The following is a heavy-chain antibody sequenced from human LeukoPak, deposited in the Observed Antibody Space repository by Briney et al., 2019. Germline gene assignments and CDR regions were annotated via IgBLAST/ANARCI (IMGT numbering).Heavy chain of an antibody. J-gene: IGHJ4*02. D-gene: IGHD3-3*01. CDR3: TRGSTIFGVVGNY. Sequence: SETLSLTCTVSGGSISSSYFYWGWIRQPPGKGREGIGSIHYSGSTYYNPSLKSRVTISVDTSKNQFSLNLSSVNAADTAIYYCTRGSTIFGVVGNYWGQGTLVTVSS. CDR1: GGSISSSYFY. CDR2: IHYSGST. V-gene: IGHV4-39*01.